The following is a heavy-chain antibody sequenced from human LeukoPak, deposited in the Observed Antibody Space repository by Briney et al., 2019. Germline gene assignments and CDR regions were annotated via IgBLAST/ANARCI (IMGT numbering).Heavy chain of an antibody. V-gene: IGHV3-30-3*01. CDR1: GFTFSSYA. J-gene: IGHJ3*02. D-gene: IGHD1-26*01. CDR3: AKDRPSGSYIYHDAFDI. Sequence: PGGSLRLSCAASGFTFSSYAMHWVRQAPGKGLEWVAVISYDGSNKYYADSVKGRFTISRDNSKNTLYLQMNSLRAEDTAVYYCAKDRPSGSYIYHDAFDIWGQGTMVTVSS. CDR2: ISYDGSNK.